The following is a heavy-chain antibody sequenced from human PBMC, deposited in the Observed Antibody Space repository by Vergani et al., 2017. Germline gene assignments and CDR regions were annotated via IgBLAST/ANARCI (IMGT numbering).Heavy chain of an antibody. CDR3: AKDRGSTIFGVGGFDP. V-gene: IGHV3-23*01. D-gene: IGHD3-3*01. Sequence: EVQLLESGGGLVQPGGSLRLSCAASGFTFSSYAMSWVRQAPGQGLEWVSSISGSGGSTYDADSVTGRFTISIDNSKNTLYLQMNSLRAEDTAVYYCAKDRGSTIFGVGGFDPWGQGTLVTVSS. CDR2: ISGSGGST. CDR1: GFTFSSYA. J-gene: IGHJ5*02.